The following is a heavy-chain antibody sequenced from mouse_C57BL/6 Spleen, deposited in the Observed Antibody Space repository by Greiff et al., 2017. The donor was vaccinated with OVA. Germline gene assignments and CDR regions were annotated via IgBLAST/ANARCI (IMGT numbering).Heavy chain of an antibody. CDR2: ISSGSSTI. Sequence: DVMLVESGGGLVKPGGSLKLSCAASGFTFSDYGMHWVRQAPEKGLEWVAYISSGSSTIYYADTVKGRFTISRDNAKNTLFLQMTSLRSEDTAMYYCARTPGQLRLPWFAYWGQGTLVTVSA. J-gene: IGHJ3*01. V-gene: IGHV5-17*01. D-gene: IGHD3-2*02. CDR1: GFTFSDYG. CDR3: ARTPGQLRLPWFAY.